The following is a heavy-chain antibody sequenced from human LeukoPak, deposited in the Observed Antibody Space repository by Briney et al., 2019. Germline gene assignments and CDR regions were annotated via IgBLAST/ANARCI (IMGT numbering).Heavy chain of an antibody. D-gene: IGHD2-15*01. CDR1: GFSLSTPEMC. Sequence: SGPALVKPTQTLTLTCAFSGFSLSTPEMCVTWIRQPPGKALEWLARIDWDDDKFYSPSLRTRLTISKDTPKNQVVLRMTNMDPVDTGTYYCARMTPDSPSFDYWGQGALITVSS. CDR2: IDWDDDK. V-gene: IGHV2-70*17. J-gene: IGHJ4*02. CDR3: ARMTPDSPSFDY.